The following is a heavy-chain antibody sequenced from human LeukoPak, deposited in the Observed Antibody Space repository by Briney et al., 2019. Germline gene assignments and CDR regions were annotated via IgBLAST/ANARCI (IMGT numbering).Heavy chain of an antibody. CDR3: ARGRARWFGEPTLDY. Sequence: SETLSLTCTVSGGSISSYYWSWIRQPAGKGLEWIGRIYTSGSTNYNPSLKSRVTMSVDTSKNQFSLKLSSVTAADTAVYYCARGRARWFGEPTLDYWGQGTLVTVSS. CDR2: IYTSGST. CDR1: GGSISSYY. J-gene: IGHJ4*02. D-gene: IGHD3-10*01. V-gene: IGHV4-4*07.